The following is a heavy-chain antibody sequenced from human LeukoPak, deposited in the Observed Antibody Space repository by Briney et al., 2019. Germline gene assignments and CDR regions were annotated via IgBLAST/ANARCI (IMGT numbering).Heavy chain of an antibody. D-gene: IGHD5-24*01. CDR1: GFTFSSYS. J-gene: IGHJ4*02. V-gene: IGHV3-21*01. CDR3: ARDRRDGYNEECFAY. Sequence: SGGSLRLSCAASGFTFSSYSMNWVRQAPGKGLEWVSSISSSSSYIYYADSVKVRFTISRDNAKKSLYLQMNSLRAEDTAVYYCARDRRDGYNEECFAYWGQGTLVTVS. CDR2: ISSSSSYI.